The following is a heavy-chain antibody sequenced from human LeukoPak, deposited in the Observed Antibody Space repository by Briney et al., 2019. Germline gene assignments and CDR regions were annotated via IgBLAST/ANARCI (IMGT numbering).Heavy chain of an antibody. CDR3: ASLVAEAGTGRNFDY. J-gene: IGHJ4*02. D-gene: IGHD6-13*01. V-gene: IGHV1-2*02. Sequence: GASVKVSCKASGYTFTGYYMHWVRQAPGQGLEWMGWINPNSGGTNYAQKFQGRVTMTRDTSISTAYMELSRLRSDDTAVYYCASLVAEAGTGRNFDYWGQGTLVTVSS. CDR2: INPNSGGT. CDR1: GYTFTGYY.